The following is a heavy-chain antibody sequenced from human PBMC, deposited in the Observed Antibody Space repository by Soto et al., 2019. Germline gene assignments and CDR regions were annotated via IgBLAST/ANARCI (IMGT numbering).Heavy chain of an antibody. V-gene: IGHV4-31*03. J-gene: IGHJ5*02. CDR3: ARDEDGS. Sequence: QVQLQESGPGLVKPSQTLSLTCTVSGGSISSGGYYWSWIRQNPRKGLEWIGYIYYSGSTHYNSSHKSRVTISVDTSKNQSAMKLSSVTAADTAVYYCARDEDGSWGQGTLVTVSS. CDR2: IYYSGST. D-gene: IGHD5-12*01. CDR1: GGSISSGGYY.